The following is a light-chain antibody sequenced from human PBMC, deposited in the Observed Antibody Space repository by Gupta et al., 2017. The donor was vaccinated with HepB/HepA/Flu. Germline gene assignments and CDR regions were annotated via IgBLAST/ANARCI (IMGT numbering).Light chain of an antibody. V-gene: IGKV3-20*01. CDR2: GAS. CDR3: QQYGSSPYT. J-gene: IGKJ2*01. Sequence: TGSPDTLSLSPGERATLSCRASQSVSSSYLAWYQQKPGQAPRLLIYGASTRATGIPDRIRGSGSGADFTLTISRLEPEDFAVYYCQQYGSSPYTFGQGTKLEIK. CDR1: QSVSSSY.